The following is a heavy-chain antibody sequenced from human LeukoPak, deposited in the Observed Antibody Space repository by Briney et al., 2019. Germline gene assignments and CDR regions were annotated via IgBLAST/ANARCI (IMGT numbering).Heavy chain of an antibody. CDR2: ISGSGGST. CDR1: GFTVSSNY. Sequence: GGSLRLSCAASGFTVSSNYMSWVRQAPGKGLEWVSAISGSGGSTYYADSVKGRFTISRDNSKNTLYLQMNSLRAEDTAVYYCAKLGPNYYYYGMDVWGQGTTVTVSS. J-gene: IGHJ6*02. CDR3: AKLGPNYYYYGMDV. V-gene: IGHV3-23*01.